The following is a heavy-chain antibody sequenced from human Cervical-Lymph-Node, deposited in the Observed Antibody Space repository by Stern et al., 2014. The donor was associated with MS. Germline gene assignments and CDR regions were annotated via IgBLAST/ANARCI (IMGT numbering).Heavy chain of an antibody. V-gene: IGHV1-58*01. D-gene: IGHD3-16*02. Sequence: KLGQSGPEVKKPGTSVKGSCKPSGFTFTSSAVQWVRQARGQRLEWIGWIVGGSGDTHYAQKVQERVTITRDISTSTAYMELSSLRSEDTAVYYCAADLNMITLGGVIANDHWGQGTLVTVSS. CDR3: AADLNMITLGGVIANDH. CDR2: IVGGSGDT. CDR1: GFTFTSSA. J-gene: IGHJ4*02.